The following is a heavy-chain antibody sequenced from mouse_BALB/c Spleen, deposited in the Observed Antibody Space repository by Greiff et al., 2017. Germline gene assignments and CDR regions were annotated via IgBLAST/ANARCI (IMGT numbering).Heavy chain of an antibody. CDR2: ISSGSSTI. CDR3: ARWDWGYFDY. CDR1: GFTFSSFG. V-gene: IGHV5-17*02. Sequence: DVMLVESGGGLVKPGGSRKLSCAASGFTFSSFGMHWVRQAPEKGLEWVAYISSGSSTIYYADTVKGRFTISRDNPKNTLFLQMTSLRSEDTAMYYCARWDWGYFDYWGQGTTLTVSS. J-gene: IGHJ2*01. D-gene: IGHD4-1*01.